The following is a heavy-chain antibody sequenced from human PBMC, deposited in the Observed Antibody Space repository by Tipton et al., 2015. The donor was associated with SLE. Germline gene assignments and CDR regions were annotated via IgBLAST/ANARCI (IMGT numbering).Heavy chain of an antibody. Sequence: GSLRLSCAASGFIFSSYTMNWVREAPGKGLEWVSSISSSSTYIYYADSVKGRFTISRDNAKNSLYLQMNSLRAEDTAVYYYARDPVGSKGWFDPWGQGILVTVSS. J-gene: IGHJ5*02. V-gene: IGHV3-21*03. CDR3: ARDPVGSKGWFDP. D-gene: IGHD1-26*01. CDR2: ISSSSTYI. CDR1: GFIFSSYT.